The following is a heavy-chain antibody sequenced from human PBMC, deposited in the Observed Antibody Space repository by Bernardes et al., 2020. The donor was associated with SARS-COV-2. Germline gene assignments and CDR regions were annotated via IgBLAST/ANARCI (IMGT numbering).Heavy chain of an antibody. CDR2: ISFDGFDK. J-gene: IGHJ3*01. D-gene: IGHD3-10*01. Sequence: GGSLRVSCAASGFHFSSYGMHWVRQAPGQGLEWVALISFDGFDKYYAESVRGRFTISRDSSTNTVFLQLSRLTIEDTAVYYCAKERSYNDVFEVWGHGTMVTVSS. V-gene: IGHV3-30*18. CDR3: AKERSYNDVFEV. CDR1: GFHFSSYG.